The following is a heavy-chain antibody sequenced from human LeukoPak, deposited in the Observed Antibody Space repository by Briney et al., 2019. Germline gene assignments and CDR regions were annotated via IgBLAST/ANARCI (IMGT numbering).Heavy chain of an antibody. V-gene: IGHV4-4*07. D-gene: IGHD3-22*01. J-gene: IGHJ4*02. CDR3: AREVYNDSSGYYYGVLDY. CDR2: IYTSGST. CDR1: GGSISSYY. Sequence: KPSETLSLTCTVSGGSISSYYWSWIRQPAGKGLEWIGRIYTSGSTNYNPSLKSRVTMSVDTSKNQFSLKLSSVTAADTAVYYCAREVYNDSSGYYYGVLDYWGQGTLVTVSS.